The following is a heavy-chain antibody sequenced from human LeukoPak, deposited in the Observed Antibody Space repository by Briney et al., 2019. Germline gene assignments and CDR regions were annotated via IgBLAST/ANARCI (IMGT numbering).Heavy chain of an antibody. CDR3: ARALGDSYSSGWYHFDY. D-gene: IGHD6-19*01. V-gene: IGHV3-7*01. J-gene: IGHJ4*02. Sequence: PGGSLRLSCAASGFTFSSYWMSWVRQAPGKGLEWVANIKQDGSEKYYVDSVKGRFTISRDNAKNSLYLQMNSLRAEDTAVYYCARALGDSYSSGWYHFDYWGQGTLVTVSS. CDR1: GFTFSSYW. CDR2: IKQDGSEK.